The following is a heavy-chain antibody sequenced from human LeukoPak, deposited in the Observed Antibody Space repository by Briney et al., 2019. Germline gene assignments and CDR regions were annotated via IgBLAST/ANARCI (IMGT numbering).Heavy chain of an antibody. V-gene: IGHV4-34*01. J-gene: IGHJ4*02. CDR3: ASFFNNWNYGLDY. CDR2: INHSGST. D-gene: IGHD1-7*01. CDR1: GGSCSGYY. Sequence: SETLALTCAVCGGSCSGYYWSGIRQPPGKGLEWIGEINHSGSTNYNPSLKSRVTISVDTSKNQFSLKLSSVTAADTAVYYCASFFNNWNYGLDYWGQGTLVTVSS.